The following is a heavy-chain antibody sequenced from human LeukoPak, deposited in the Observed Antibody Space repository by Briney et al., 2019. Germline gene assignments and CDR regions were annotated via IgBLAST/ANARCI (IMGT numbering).Heavy chain of an antibody. J-gene: IGHJ5*02. D-gene: IGHD5-18*01. CDR3: AREGCSYRNWFDP. Sequence: PSETLSLTCTVSGGSISSSNWWSWVRQPPGKGXXXXXEIYHSGSTNYNPSLKSRVTISVDKSKNQFSLKLSSVTAADTAVYYCAREGCSYRNWFDPWGQGTLVTVSS. CDR2: IYHSGST. CDR1: GGSISSSNW. V-gene: IGHV4-4*02.